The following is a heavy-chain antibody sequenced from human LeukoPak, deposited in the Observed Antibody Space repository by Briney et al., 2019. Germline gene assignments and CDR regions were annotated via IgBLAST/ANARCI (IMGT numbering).Heavy chain of an antibody. CDR2: INHSGST. D-gene: IGHD2-15*01. CDR3: ARARYSAFDY. CDR1: GGSFSGYY. Sequence: SETLSLTCAVYGGSFSGYYWSWIRQPPGKGLEWIGEINHSGSTNYNPSLKSRVTISVDTSKNQFSLKLSSVTAADTAVYYCARARYSAFDYWGQGTLVTVSS. V-gene: IGHV4-34*01. J-gene: IGHJ4*02.